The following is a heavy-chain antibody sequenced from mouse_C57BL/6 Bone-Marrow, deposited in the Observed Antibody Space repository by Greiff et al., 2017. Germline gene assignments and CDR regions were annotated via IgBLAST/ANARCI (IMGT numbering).Heavy chain of an antibody. CDR3: AREVVMYYFDY. CDR1: GYTFTSYW. D-gene: IGHD1-1*01. V-gene: IGHV1-50*01. CDR2: IDPSDSYT. J-gene: IGHJ2*01. Sequence: QVHVKQPGAELVKPGASVKLSCKASGYTFTSYWMQWVKQRPGQGLEWIGEIDPSDSYTNYNQKFKGKATLTVDTSSSTAYMQLSSLTSEDSAVYYCAREVVMYYFDYWGQGTTLTVSS.